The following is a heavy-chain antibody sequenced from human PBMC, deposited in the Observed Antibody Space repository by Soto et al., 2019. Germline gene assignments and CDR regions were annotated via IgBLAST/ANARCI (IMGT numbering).Heavy chain of an antibody. CDR3: VGGYNSRLDY. Sequence: VQLVQSGAEVKKPGSSVKVSCKASGGTFSSYSINWVRQAPGQGLEWMGRILPILDVANYAQKFQGRVTITADKSTTTAYMELSGLKSEDTAVYYCVGGYNSRLDYWGQGTLVTVSS. V-gene: IGHV1-69*02. CDR2: ILPILDVA. J-gene: IGHJ4*02. CDR1: GGTFSSYS. D-gene: IGHD6-25*01.